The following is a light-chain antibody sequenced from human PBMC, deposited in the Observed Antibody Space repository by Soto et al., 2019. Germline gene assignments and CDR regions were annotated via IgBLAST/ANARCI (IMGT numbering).Light chain of an antibody. V-gene: IGKV1-27*01. CDR1: QGIIDY. CDR3: QKYNTAPQT. Sequence: DIQMTQSPSSLSASVGDRVTITCRASQGIIDYVAWFQQKPGKAPKLLIYAASTPQSGVPSRFSGSCSWTDFTLTISSLQPEDVATYYCQKYNTAPQTFGQGTKVEIK. CDR2: AAS. J-gene: IGKJ1*01.